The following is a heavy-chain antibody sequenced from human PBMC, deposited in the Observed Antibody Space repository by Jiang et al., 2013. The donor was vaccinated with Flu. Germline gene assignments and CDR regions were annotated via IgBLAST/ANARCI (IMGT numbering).Heavy chain of an antibody. CDR3: ARGWIWFGESESSNWFDP. D-gene: IGHD3-10*01. Sequence: GSGLVKPSQTLSLTCTVSGDSISNDNYYWTWVRQPPGRAWSGLGTIYYIGSTYYNASLQSRLSMSVDTSNNQFSLKLTSVTAADTAVYFCARGWIWFGESESSNWFDPWGRNPGHRLF. CDR2: IYYIGST. V-gene: IGHV4-30-4*01. J-gene: IGHJ5*01. CDR1: GDSISNDNYY.